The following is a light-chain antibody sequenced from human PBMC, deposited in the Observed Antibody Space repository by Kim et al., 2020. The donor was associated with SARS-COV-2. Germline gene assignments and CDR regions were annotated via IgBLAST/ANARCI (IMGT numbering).Light chain of an antibody. CDR2: EVS. CDR1: QVIAGG. J-gene: IGKJ4*02. CDR3: QRVA. V-gene: IGKV1-13*02. Sequence: AIQLTQSPSSLSASVGDRVTITCRASQVIAGGLAWYQQKPGKTLKLLIYEVSSLQSGVPSRFSGSGSGTDFTLTINRLHPEDFATYYCQRVAFGGGTKVDIK.